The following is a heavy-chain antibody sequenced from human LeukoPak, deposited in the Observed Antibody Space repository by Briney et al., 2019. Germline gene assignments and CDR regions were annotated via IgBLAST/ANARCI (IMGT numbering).Heavy chain of an antibody. J-gene: IGHJ6*02. CDR3: AKGVPAASYYYYAMDV. Sequence: PGGSLRLSCAASRFTFISYAMTWVRQAPGKGLEWVSSISSSGGSTYYADSVKGRSAISRDNSKNTLYLQMNSLRAEDTAVYYCAKGVPAASYYYYAMDVWGQGTTVTVSS. CDR2: ISSSGGST. V-gene: IGHV3-23*01. CDR1: RFTFISYA. D-gene: IGHD2-2*01.